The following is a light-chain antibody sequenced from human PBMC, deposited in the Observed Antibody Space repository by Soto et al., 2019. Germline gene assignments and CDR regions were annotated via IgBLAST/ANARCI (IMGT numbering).Light chain of an antibody. CDR1: SSDVGGYNY. CDR2: DVS. Sequence: QSALTQPASVSGSPGQSITISCTGTSSDVGGYNYVSWYQQHPDNAPKLMIYDVSNRPSGVSNRFSGSKSGNTASLAISGLQAEDEADYYCSSYTSSTTLYVFGTGTKLTVL. J-gene: IGLJ1*01. CDR3: SSYTSSTTLYV. V-gene: IGLV2-14*03.